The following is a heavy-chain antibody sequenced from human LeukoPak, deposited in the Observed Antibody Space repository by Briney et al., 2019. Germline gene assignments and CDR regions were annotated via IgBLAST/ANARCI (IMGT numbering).Heavy chain of an antibody. D-gene: IGHD5-18*01. CDR1: GGTFSSYA. V-gene: IGHV1-69*05. J-gene: IGHJ5*02. CDR3: ASDGYAVRWGWFDP. Sequence: ASVKVSCKASGGTFSSYAISWVRQAPGQGLEWMGGIIPIFGTANYAQKFQGRVTITTDESTSTAYMELGSLRSEDTAVYYCASDGYAVRWGWFDPWGQGTLVTVSS. CDR2: IIPIFGTA.